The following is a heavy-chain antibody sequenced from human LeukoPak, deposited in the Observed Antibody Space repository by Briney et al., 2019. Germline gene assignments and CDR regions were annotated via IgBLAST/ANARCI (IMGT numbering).Heavy chain of an antibody. Sequence: GGSLRLSCAASGFTFTDWYMSWIRQAPGKGLQWLSYISSSSSDISYADSVRGRFTISRDNAKKSVYLQMNSLRGEDTAIYYCAKVGGSGNYLHYFDYWGQGTLVTVSS. J-gene: IGHJ4*02. V-gene: IGHV3-11*06. D-gene: IGHD3-10*01. CDR3: AKVGGSGNYLHYFDY. CDR1: GFTFTDWY. CDR2: ISSSSSDI.